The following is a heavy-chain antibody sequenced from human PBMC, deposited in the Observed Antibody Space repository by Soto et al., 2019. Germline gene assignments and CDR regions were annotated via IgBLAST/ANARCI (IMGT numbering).Heavy chain of an antibody. CDR1: GYSFTSYW. D-gene: IGHD3-10*01. CDR2: IDPSDSYT. Sequence: GESLKISCKGSGYSFTSYWISWVRQMPGKVLEWMGRIDPSDSYTNYSPSFQGHVTISADKSISTAYLQWSSLKASDTAMYYCARLYYGSGSYYYYYGMDVWGQGXTVTVSS. CDR3: ARLYYGSGSYYYYYGMDV. J-gene: IGHJ6*02. V-gene: IGHV5-10-1*01.